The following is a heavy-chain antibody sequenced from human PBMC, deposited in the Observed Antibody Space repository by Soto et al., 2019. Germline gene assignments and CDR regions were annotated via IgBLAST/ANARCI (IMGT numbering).Heavy chain of an antibody. CDR2: IYYSGST. CDR1: GGSISSSSYY. V-gene: IGHV4-39*01. J-gene: IGHJ6*02. Sequence: SETLSLTCTVSGGSISSSSYYWGWIRQPPGKGLEWIGSIYYSGSTYYNPSLKSRVTISVDTSKNQFSLKLSSVTAADTAVYYCARRADYYYYGMDVWGQNTTVTASS. D-gene: IGHD6-13*01. CDR3: ARRADYYYYGMDV.